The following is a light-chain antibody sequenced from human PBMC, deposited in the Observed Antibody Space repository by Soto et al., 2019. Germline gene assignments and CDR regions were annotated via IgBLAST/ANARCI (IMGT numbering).Light chain of an antibody. CDR2: VAS. CDR3: QQDGSSPST. J-gene: IGKJ3*01. Sequence: EVVLTQSPVTLSLSPGERATLSCRASQSVSSPYVAWYQQKPGQPPRLLIYVASSRATDIPDRFIGSGSGTELTLTIARLAPEDFAMYYCQQDGSSPSTFGPGTKVDI. V-gene: IGKV3-20*01. CDR1: QSVSSPY.